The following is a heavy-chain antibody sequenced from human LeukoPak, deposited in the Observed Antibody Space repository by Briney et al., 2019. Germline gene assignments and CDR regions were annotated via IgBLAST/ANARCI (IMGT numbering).Heavy chain of an antibody. CDR2: ISSSGSST. CDR3: SGARYSSGWHYFDY. V-gene: IGHV3-21*01. CDR1: GFSFSRFS. J-gene: IGHJ4*02. Sequence: GGSLRLSCAASGFSFSRFSMNWVRQAPGKGLEWVSSISSSGSSTYYADSVKGRFTISRDNAKNTLYLQMNSLRAEDTAVYYCSGARYSSGWHYFDYWGQGTLVTVSS. D-gene: IGHD6-19*01.